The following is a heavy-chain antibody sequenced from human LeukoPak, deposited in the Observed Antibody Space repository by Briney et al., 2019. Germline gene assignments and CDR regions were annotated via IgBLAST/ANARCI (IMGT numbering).Heavy chain of an antibody. V-gene: IGHV3-21*01. J-gene: IGHJ5*02. CDR2: ISSSSSYI. Sequence: GGSLRLSCAASGFTFSSYSMNWVRQAPGKGLEWVSSISSSSSYIYYADSVKGRFTISRDNAKNSLYLQMSSLRAEDTAVYYCARDSYYYDSSGYLNWFDPWGQGTLVTVSS. CDR1: GFTFSSYS. CDR3: ARDSYYYDSSGYLNWFDP. D-gene: IGHD3-22*01.